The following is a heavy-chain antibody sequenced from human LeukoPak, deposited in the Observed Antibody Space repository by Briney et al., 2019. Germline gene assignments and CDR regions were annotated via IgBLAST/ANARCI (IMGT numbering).Heavy chain of an antibody. CDR1: GGSIGSYY. CDR2: IYYSGST. J-gene: IGHJ6*03. V-gene: IGHV4-59*01. Sequence: PSETLSLTCTVSGGSIGSYYWSWIRQPPGKGLEWIGYIYYSGSTNYNPSLKSRVTISVDTSKNQFSLKVNSVTAADTAVYYCARAPGNDYYPYYYMDVWGKGTTVTVSS. CDR3: ARAPGNDYYPYYYMDV. D-gene: IGHD4/OR15-4a*01.